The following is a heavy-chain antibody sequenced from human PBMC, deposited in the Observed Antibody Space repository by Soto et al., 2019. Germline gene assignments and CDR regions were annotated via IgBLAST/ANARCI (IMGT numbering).Heavy chain of an antibody. J-gene: IGHJ6*02. CDR3: ARSQGGSSSLDIYYYYYYGMDV. CDR1: GGTFSSYA. CDR2: IIPIFGTA. Sequence: QVQLVQSGAEVKKPGSSVKVSCKAPGGTFSSYAISWVRQAPGQGLEWMGGIIPIFGTANYAQKCQGRVTITADESTSTGYMELSSLRSEDTAVYYCARSQGGSSSLDIYYYYYYGMDVWGQGTTVTVYS. D-gene: IGHD2-15*01. V-gene: IGHV1-69*01.